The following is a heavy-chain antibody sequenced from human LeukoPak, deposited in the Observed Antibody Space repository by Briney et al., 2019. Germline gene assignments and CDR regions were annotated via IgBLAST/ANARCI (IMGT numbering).Heavy chain of an antibody. D-gene: IGHD3-10*01. J-gene: IGHJ4*02. CDR1: GFTLRDYA. CDR2: INKDGHKT. Sequence: PGGSLRLSCAASGFTLRDYAIHWVRQAPGKSLEWVSLSLINKDGHKTYYADSVKGRFTISRDNSRSSLYLQMNSLTIEGTALYFCTKGLRSGTYYNIFDYWSQGTLVTVS. V-gene: IGHV3-43*02. CDR3: TKGLRSGTYYNIFDY.